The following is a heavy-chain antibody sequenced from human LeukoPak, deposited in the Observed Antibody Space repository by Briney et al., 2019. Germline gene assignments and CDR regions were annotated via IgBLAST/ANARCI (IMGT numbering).Heavy chain of an antibody. CDR2: IYTSGST. CDR3: ARELEWELNDAFDI. D-gene: IGHD1-26*01. J-gene: IGHJ3*02. V-gene: IGHV4-4*07. Sequence: PSETLSLTCTVSGGSISSYCWSWIRQPAGKGLEWIGRIYTSGSTNYNPSLKSRVTMSVDTSKNQFSLKLSSVTAADTAVYYCARELEWELNDAFDIWGQGTMVTVSS. CDR1: GGSISSYC.